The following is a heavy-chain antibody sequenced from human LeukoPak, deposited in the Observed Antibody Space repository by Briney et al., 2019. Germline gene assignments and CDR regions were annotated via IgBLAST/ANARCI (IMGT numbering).Heavy chain of an antibody. V-gene: IGHV3-33*01. CDR2: IWYDGSNK. J-gene: IGHJ4*02. CDR3: ARAKHYDFWSGYYY. D-gene: IGHD3-3*01. CDR1: GFTFSSYG. Sequence: QSGGSLRLSCAASGFTFSSYGMHWVRQAPGKGLEWVAVIWYDGSNKYCADSVKGRFTISRDNSKNTLYLQMNSLRAEDTAVYYCARAKHYDFWSGYYYWGQGTLVTVSS.